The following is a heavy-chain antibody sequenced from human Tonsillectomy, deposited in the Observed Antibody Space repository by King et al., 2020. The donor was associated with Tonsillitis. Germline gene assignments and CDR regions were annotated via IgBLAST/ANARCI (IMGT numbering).Heavy chain of an antibody. D-gene: IGHD3-3*01. J-gene: IGHJ3*01. CDR1: GYSFTSYW. V-gene: IGHV5-51*01. CDR3: ARRDWSGCYTDGTFYF. Sequence: VQLVESRAEVKKPGESLKIPCKGSGYSFTSYWIGWVRQMPGKGLEWMGIIYPGDSDTRYSPSFQGQVTISADKSISTAYLQWSSLKASDTAMYYFARRDWSGCYTDGTFYFWGQGTMVTVSS. CDR2: IYPGDSDT.